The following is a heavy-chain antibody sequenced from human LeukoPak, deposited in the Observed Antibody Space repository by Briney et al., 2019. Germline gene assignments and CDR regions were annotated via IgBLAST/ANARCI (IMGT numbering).Heavy chain of an antibody. J-gene: IGHJ4*02. V-gene: IGHV3-53*01. CDR2: FYSGGTT. D-gene: IGHD2-21*01. CDR1: GFTDISNY. CDR3: ARTSAVMMPFDS. Sequence: PGGSLRLSCVASGFTDISNYMSWVRQAPGKGLEWVSVFYSGGTTYYADSVKGRFTISRDSSKNTLFLQMNNLRAEDTAMYFCARTSAVMMPFDSWGQGTLVTVSS.